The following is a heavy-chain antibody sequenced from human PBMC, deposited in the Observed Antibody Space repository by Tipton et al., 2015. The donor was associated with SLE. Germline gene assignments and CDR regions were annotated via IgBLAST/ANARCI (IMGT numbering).Heavy chain of an antibody. V-gene: IGHV3-7*01. CDR2: IKHDGSAK. Sequence: SLRLSCVVSGFSFSDYYMSWVRQAPGKGLEWVANIKHDGSAKNYVDSVKGRFTISRDNAKNSLFLQMNSLRAEDTAVYYCARDVRGGTWWDYWGQGTLVTVSS. D-gene: IGHD2-15*01. CDR3: ARDVRGGTWWDY. J-gene: IGHJ4*02. CDR1: GFSFSDYY.